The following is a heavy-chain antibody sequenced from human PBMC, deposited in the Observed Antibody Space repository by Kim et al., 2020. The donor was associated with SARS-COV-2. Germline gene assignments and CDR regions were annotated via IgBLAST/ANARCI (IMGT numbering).Heavy chain of an antibody. CDR2: ISYDGSNK. D-gene: IGHD2-2*01. J-gene: IGHJ4*02. CDR3: AREDAAEGPGGRPAAPDY. CDR1: GFTFSSYA. V-gene: IGHV3-30*04. Sequence: GGSLRLSCAASGFTFSSYAMHWVRQAPGKGLEWVAVISYDGSNKYYADSVKGRFTISRDNSKNTLYLQMNSLRAEDTAVYYCAREDAAEGPGGRPAAPDYWGQGTLVTVSS.